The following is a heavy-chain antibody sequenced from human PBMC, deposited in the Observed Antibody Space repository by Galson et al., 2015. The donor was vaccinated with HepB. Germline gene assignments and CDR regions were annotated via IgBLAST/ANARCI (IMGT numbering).Heavy chain of an antibody. CDR1: GGSVKHSY. CDR3: ARRTLGGGGLDAFDV. CDR2: IYHTSTP. J-gene: IGHJ3*01. Sequence: ETLSLTCTVSGGSVKHSYWSWIRQSPDKGLEWLGYIYHTSTPNYNPTLNSRVTMSLDTSDNHLSLKLTSVTAADTALYYCARRTLGGGGLDAFDVWGQGTMVTVSS. D-gene: IGHD3-16*01. V-gene: IGHV4-4*08.